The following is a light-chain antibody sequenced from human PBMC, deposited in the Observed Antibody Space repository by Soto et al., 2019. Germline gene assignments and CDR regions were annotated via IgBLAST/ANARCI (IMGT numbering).Light chain of an antibody. J-gene: IGLJ1*01. CDR1: STDVGGYNY. Sequence: ARNQPASVSGSPGQSSTISCTGSSTDVGGYNYVSWYQQHPGKAPKVMIYEVSNRPSGVSNRFSGSKSGNTASLTISGLQAEDEADYYCSSYTSSSTYVFGTGTKVTVL. V-gene: IGLV2-14*01. CDR3: SSYTSSSTYV. CDR2: EVS.